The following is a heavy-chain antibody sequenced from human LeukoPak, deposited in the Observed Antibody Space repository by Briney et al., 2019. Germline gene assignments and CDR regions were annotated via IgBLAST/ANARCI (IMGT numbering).Heavy chain of an antibody. CDR3: ARVGVVAANDY. CDR1: GGSISSSSYY. Sequence: SETLSLTCTVSGGSISSSSYYWGWIRQPPGKGLEWIGSIYYSGSTYYNPSLKSRVTISVDTSKNQFSLKLSSVTAADTAVYYCARVGVVAANDYWGQGTLVTVSS. J-gene: IGHJ4*02. CDR2: IYYSGST. V-gene: IGHV4-39*07. D-gene: IGHD2-15*01.